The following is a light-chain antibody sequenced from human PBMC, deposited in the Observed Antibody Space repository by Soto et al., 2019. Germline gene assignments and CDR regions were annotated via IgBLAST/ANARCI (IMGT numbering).Light chain of an antibody. Sequence: DIVMTQSPDSLAVSLGERATINCKSSQSILHSSNNKNYLAWYQQKPGQPPKLLIYWASTRESGVPDRFSCSESGTDFTLTVSSLQAEDVAFYYCHQYYSTPYTFGQGSKLEI. J-gene: IGKJ2*01. CDR1: QSILHSSNNKNY. V-gene: IGKV4-1*01. CDR2: WAS. CDR3: HQYYSTPYT.